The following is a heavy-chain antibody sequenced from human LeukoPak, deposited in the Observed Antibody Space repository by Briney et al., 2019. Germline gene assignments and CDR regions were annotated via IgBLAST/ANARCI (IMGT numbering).Heavy chain of an antibody. V-gene: IGHV3-15*05. CDR2: IKNKAVGETT. CDR3: ATLHGWFDP. CDR1: GFTFSDAW. J-gene: IGHJ5*02. Sequence: GGSLRLSCSASGFTFSDAWMTWVRQAPGKGPEWVGRIKNKAVGETTDYAAAVKGRFTISRDDSEDTLYLQMNNLMAEDTAIYYCATLHGWFDPWGQGTLVIVSS.